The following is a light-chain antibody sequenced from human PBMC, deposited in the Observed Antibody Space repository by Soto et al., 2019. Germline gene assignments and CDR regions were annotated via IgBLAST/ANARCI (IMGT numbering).Light chain of an antibody. V-gene: IGKV1-5*03. J-gene: IGKJ2*01. CDR1: QSISSW. CDR2: KAS. Sequence: DIQMTQSPSPLSASVGDRVTITCRASQSISSWLAWYQQKPGTAPKLLIYKASTLESGVPSRFSGIRSGTEFTLTVSSLQPDDFATYYCQQYNDSFPYTFGQGTKLEIK. CDR3: QQYNDSFPYT.